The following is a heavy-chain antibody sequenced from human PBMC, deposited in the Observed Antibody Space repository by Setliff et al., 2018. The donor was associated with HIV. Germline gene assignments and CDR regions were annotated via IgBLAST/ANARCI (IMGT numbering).Heavy chain of an antibody. Sequence: KPSETLSLTCAVYGGSFSGFYWSWIRQPPGKGLEWIGEINHSGSTTYNPSLKSRVTISVDTSKNHFSLKLSSVTAADTAVYSCARGTPPYYYDSSGYYAASFDYWGQGTLVTVSS. CDR2: INHSGST. V-gene: IGHV4-34*01. J-gene: IGHJ4*02. D-gene: IGHD3-22*01. CDR3: ARGTPPYYYDSSGYYAASFDY. CDR1: GGSFSGFY.